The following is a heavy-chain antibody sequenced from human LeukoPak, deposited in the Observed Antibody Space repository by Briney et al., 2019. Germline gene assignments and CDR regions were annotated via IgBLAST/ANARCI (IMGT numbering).Heavy chain of an antibody. CDR2: ISAYNGNT. J-gene: IGHJ5*02. CDR3: ARGVFAYDSSGYYDP. Sequence: ASVKVSCKASGYTFTSYDINWVRQATGQGLEWMGWISAYNGNTNYAQKLQGRVTMTTDTSTSTAYMELRSLRSDDTAVYYCARGVFAYDSSGYYDPWGQGTLVTVSS. D-gene: IGHD3-22*01. CDR1: GYTFTSYD. V-gene: IGHV1-18*01.